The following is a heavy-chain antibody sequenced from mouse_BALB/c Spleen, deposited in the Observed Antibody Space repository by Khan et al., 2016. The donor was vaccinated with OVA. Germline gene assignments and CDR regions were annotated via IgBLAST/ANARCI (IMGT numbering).Heavy chain of an antibody. CDR2: ISYSGNT. V-gene: IGHV3-2*02. CDR3: ARVYGGDFDY. Sequence: EVQLQESGPGLVKPSQSLSLTCTVTGYSITTDYAWNWIRQFPGNKLEWMGYISYSGNTKYNPSLKSRISITRDTSKNQFFLQLKSVTTEDTAXYYWARVYGGDFDYWGQGTTLTVSS. CDR1: GYSITTDYA. J-gene: IGHJ2*01. D-gene: IGHD1-1*01.